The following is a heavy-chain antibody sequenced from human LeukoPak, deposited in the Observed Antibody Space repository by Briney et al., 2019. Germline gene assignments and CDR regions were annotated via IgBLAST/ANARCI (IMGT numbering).Heavy chain of an antibody. CDR2: INSDGSST. V-gene: IGHV3-74*03. CDR3: ARKDYYHMEV. CDR1: GFTFSGCW. Sequence: PGGSLRLSCVASGFTFSGCWMHWVRQVPGKGLVWVSRINSDGSSTMYADSVKGRFTISRDNSKNTLYLQMNSLRAEDTAVYYCARKDYYHMEVWGKGTTVTIPS. J-gene: IGHJ6*03.